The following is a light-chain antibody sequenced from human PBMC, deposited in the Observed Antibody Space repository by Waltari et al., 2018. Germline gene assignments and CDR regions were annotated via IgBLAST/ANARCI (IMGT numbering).Light chain of an antibody. Sequence: QSALTQPPSVSASPGQSITISCTGTNSDVGGYDFVSCYQQHPGKAPKLMIYDVSYRPSVVADRFFGSKSGNTASLTISGRQAADEAEYYCTSHTSSYTYVFGTGTKVTGL. CDR3: TSHTSSYTYV. CDR1: NSDVGGYDF. V-gene: IGLV2-14*03. J-gene: IGLJ1*01. CDR2: DVS.